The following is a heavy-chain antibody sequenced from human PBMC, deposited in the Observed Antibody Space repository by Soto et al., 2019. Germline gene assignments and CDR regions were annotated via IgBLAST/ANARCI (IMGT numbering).Heavy chain of an antibody. CDR2: ISADNGNT. J-gene: IGHJ5*02. Sequence: VKVWCKATGYTFTSYDIRWVRQAPGQVLEWMGWISADNGNTNYAQKLQGRVTMTTDTSTSTAYMELRSLRSDDTAVYYCARHHGPTTSENWFDPWGQGTLVTVSS. V-gene: IGHV1-18*01. CDR1: GYTFTSYD. D-gene: IGHD5-12*01. CDR3: ARHHGPTTSENWFDP.